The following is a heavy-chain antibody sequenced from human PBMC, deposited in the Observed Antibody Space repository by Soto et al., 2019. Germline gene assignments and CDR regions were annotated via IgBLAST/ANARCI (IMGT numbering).Heavy chain of an antibody. CDR1: GGSVSSGSYY. CDR2: IYYSVST. D-gene: IGHD5-12*01. Sequence: PSETLSLTCTVSGGSVSSGSYYWSWIRQPPGKGLEWIGYIYYSVSTNYNPSLKSRVTISVDTSKNQFSLKLSSVTAADTAVYYCAREGDGYIKMSWGQGTLVTVSS. CDR3: AREGDGYIKMS. J-gene: IGHJ5*02. V-gene: IGHV4-61*01.